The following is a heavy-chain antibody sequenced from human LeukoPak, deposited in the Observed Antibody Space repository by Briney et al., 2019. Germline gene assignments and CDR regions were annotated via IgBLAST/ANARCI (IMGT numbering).Heavy chain of an antibody. V-gene: IGHV3-74*01. Sequence: GGSLRLSCAASGFTLSSYSMNWVRQAPGKGLVWVSHINSDGSITSYADSVKGRFTISRDNAKNTLYLQMNSLRAEDTAVYYCARDAVDTANAVWGQGTTVTVSS. J-gene: IGHJ6*02. CDR3: ARDAVDTANAV. CDR2: INSDGSIT. D-gene: IGHD5-18*01. CDR1: GFTLSSYS.